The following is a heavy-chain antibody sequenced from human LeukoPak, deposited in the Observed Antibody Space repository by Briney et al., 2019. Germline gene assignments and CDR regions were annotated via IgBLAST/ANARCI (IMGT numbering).Heavy chain of an antibody. CDR1: GFTFSAST. CDR3: TRHEDCSGASCYSPHDY. CDR2: IRSKGNSYAT. J-gene: IGHJ4*02. Sequence: GGCLKLSCASSGFTFSASTMHWVRQAFGKGLEWVGRIRSKGNSYATAYAASVKGRFTISRDDSKNTAYLQMNSLKTEDTAVYYCTRHEDCSGASCYSPHDYWGQGTLVTVSS. D-gene: IGHD2-15*01. V-gene: IGHV3-73*01.